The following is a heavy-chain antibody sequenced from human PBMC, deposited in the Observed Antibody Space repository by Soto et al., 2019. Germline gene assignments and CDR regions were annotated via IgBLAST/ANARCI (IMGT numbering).Heavy chain of an antibody. CDR2: ISGSGGST. CDR3: AKDAPHYYDSSGYPDY. Sequence: GSLRLSCAASGFTFSSYAMSWVRQAPGKGLEWVSAISGSGGSTYYADSVKGRFTISRDNSKNTLYLQMNSLRAEDTAVYYCAKDAPHYYDSSGYPDYWGQGTLVTVS. J-gene: IGHJ4*02. D-gene: IGHD3-22*01. V-gene: IGHV3-23*01. CDR1: GFTFSSYA.